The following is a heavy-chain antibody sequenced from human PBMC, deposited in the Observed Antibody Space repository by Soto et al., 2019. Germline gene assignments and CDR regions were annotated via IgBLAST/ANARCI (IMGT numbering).Heavy chain of an antibody. CDR3: ARVTARNSEVNPFDY. V-gene: IGHV1-69*13. CDR2: IIPIFGTA. J-gene: IGHJ4*02. Sequence: SVKVSCKASGGTFSSYAISWVRQAPGQGLEWMGGIIPIFGTANYAQKFQGRVTITADESTSTAYMELSSLRSEDTAVYYCARVTARNSEVNPFDYWGQGTTVTVSS. D-gene: IGHD3-22*01. CDR1: GGTFSSYA.